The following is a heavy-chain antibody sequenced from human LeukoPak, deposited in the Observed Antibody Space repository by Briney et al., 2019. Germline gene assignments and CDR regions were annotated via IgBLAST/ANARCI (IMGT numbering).Heavy chain of an antibody. Sequence: ETLSLTCAVYGGSFSGYYWSWIRQPPGKGLEWIGEINHSGSSNYNPSLKSRVTISVDTSKNQFSLKLTSVTAADTAVYYCARSYNRVVLLYYWGQGTLVTVSS. D-gene: IGHD3-10*01. CDR3: ARSYNRVVLLYY. CDR2: INHSGSS. V-gene: IGHV4-34*01. CDR1: GGSFSGYY. J-gene: IGHJ4*02.